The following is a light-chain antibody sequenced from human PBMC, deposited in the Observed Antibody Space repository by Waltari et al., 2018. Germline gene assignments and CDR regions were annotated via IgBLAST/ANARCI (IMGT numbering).Light chain of an antibody. CDR1: SSDVGGYNH. CDR2: DVS. Sequence: QSALPQPASVSGSPGQSITISCTGTSSDVGGYNHVSWYQQHPAKAPKLMIYDVSSRPSGVSNRFFGSKSGNTASLTISGLQAEDEAVYFCSSYSTSLTPYVFGPGTKVTVL. V-gene: IGLV2-14*03. CDR3: SSYSTSLTPYV. J-gene: IGLJ1*01.